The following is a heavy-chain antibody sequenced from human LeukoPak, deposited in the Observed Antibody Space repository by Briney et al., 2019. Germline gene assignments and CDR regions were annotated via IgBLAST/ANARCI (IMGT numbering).Heavy chain of an antibody. Sequence: GGSLRLSCAASGFTFSSYSMNWVRQAPGKGLEWVSSISSSSSYIYYADSVKGRFTISRDNAKNSLYLQMNSLRAEDTAVYYCARAVTYVVPAAIGRFDPWGQGTLVTVSS. CDR2: ISSSSSYI. CDR1: GFTFSSYS. D-gene: IGHD2-2*01. J-gene: IGHJ5*02. V-gene: IGHV3-21*01. CDR3: ARAVTYVVPAAIGRFDP.